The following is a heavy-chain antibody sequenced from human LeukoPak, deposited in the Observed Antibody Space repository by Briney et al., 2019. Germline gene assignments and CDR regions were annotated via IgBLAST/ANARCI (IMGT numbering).Heavy chain of an antibody. CDR3: ARDVRNYYDSSGYYLFDY. D-gene: IGHD3-22*01. V-gene: IGHV4-4*08. J-gene: IGHJ4*02. Sequence: NSSETLSLTCTVSDGSISGYSWSWIRQSPGKGLEWIGNIYRRGSTHYNPSLESRVTISMDTSKNQFSLKLSSVTAADTAVYYCARDVRNYYDSSGYYLFDYWGQGTLVTVSS. CDR2: IYRRGST. CDR1: DGSISGYS.